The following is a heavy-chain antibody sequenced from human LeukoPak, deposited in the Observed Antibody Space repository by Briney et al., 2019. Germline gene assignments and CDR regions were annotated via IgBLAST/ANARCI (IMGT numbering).Heavy chain of an antibody. Sequence: SETLSLTCTVSGGSISSSSYSWGWIRQPPGKGLEWIGSVYYSGSTYYNPSLKSRVTISVDTSKNQFSLKLSSVTAADTAVYYCASYDSSGYYNFDYWGQGTLVTVSS. J-gene: IGHJ4*02. CDR1: GGSISSSSYS. D-gene: IGHD3-22*01. CDR3: ASYDSSGYYNFDY. CDR2: VYYSGST. V-gene: IGHV4-39*01.